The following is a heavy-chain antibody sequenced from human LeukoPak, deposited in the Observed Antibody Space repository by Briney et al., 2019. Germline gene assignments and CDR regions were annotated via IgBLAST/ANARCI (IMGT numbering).Heavy chain of an antibody. Sequence: GGSLRLSCAASGFTFSSYAMSWVRQAPGKGLEWVSAISGSGGSTYYADSVKGRFTISRDNSKNTLYLQMNSLRAEDTAVYYCARDYYDFWSGGFDPWGQGTLVTVSS. J-gene: IGHJ5*02. CDR3: ARDYYDFWSGGFDP. V-gene: IGHV3-23*01. CDR2: ISGSGGST. D-gene: IGHD3-3*01. CDR1: GFTFSSYA.